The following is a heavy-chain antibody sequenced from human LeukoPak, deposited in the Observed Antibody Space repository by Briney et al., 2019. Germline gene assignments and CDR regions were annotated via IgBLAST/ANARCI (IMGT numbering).Heavy chain of an antibody. D-gene: IGHD2-21*01. V-gene: IGHV1-2*02. Sequence: ASVKVSCKASGYNFAGYYMHWVRQAPGQGLEWMGWINPNSGGTNYAQKFQGRVTMTRDTSISTAYMELSRLRSDDTAVYYCARDFTIWSHDYWGQGTLVTVSS. CDR2: INPNSGGT. CDR3: ARDFTIWSHDY. J-gene: IGHJ4*02. CDR1: GYNFAGYY.